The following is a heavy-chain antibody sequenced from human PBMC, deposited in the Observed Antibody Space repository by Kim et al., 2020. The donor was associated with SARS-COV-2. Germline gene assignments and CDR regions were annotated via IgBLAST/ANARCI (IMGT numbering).Heavy chain of an antibody. D-gene: IGHD3-22*01. V-gene: IGHV4-31*03. J-gene: IGHJ4*02. CDR1: GGSISSGGYY. CDR3: ARARITMRVVVTHFDY. Sequence: SETLSLTCTVSGGSISSGGYYWSWIRQHPGKGLEWIGYIYYSGSTYYNPSLKSRVTITVDTSKNQFSLKLSSVTAADTAVYYCARARITMRVVVTHFDYWGQGTLITVSS. CDR2: IYYSGST.